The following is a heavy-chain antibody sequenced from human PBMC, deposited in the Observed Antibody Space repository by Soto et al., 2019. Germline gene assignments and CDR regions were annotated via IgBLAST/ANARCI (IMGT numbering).Heavy chain of an antibody. D-gene: IGHD3-22*01. CDR1: GFTFSSYS. J-gene: IGHJ4*02. V-gene: IGHV3-21*01. CDR3: ATGEYYYDSSGYCYC. CDR2: ISSSSSYI. Sequence: GGSLRLSCAASGFTFSSYSMNWVRQAPGKGLEWVSSISSSSSYIYYADSVKGRFTISRDNAKNSLYLQMNSLRAEDTAVYYCATGEYYYDSSGYCYCWGQGTLVTVSS.